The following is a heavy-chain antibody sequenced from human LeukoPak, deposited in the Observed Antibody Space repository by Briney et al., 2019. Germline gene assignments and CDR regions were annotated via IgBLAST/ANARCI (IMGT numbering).Heavy chain of an antibody. CDR2: ISYDGSNK. V-gene: IGHV3-30-3*01. CDR1: GFTFSNYA. Sequence: PGGSLRLSCAASGFTFSNYAMHWVRQAPGKGLEWVAVISYDGSNKYYADSVKGRFTISRDSSKSTLYLQMNSLRAEDAAVYYCARDLYDSSESAFDIWGQGTMVTVSS. D-gene: IGHD3-22*01. CDR3: ARDLYDSSESAFDI. J-gene: IGHJ3*02.